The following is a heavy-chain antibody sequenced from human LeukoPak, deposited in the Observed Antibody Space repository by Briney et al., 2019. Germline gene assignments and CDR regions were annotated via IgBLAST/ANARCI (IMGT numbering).Heavy chain of an antibody. CDR2: IIPILGIA. J-gene: IGHJ4*02. D-gene: IGHD3-22*01. CDR3: ARDARYYYDSSGYLNFDY. V-gene: IGHV1-69*04. Sequence: GASVKVSCKASGGTFSSYAISWVRQAPGQGLEWMGRIIPILGIANYAQKFQGRVTITADKSTSTAYMELSSLRSEDTAVYYCARDARYYYDSSGYLNFDYWGQGTLVTVSS. CDR1: GGTFSSYA.